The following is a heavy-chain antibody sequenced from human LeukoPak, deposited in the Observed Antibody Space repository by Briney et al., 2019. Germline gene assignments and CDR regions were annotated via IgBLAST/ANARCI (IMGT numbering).Heavy chain of an antibody. V-gene: IGHV1-2*02. J-gene: IGHJ4*02. D-gene: IGHD3-16*01. CDR2: INPNSGGT. Sequence: GASVKVSCKASGYTFTGYYMHWVRQAPGQGLEWMGWINPNSGGTNYAKKFQGRVTMTRDTSISTAYMELSRLRSDDTAVYYCARDYDYVWWSPYYFDYWGQGTLVTVSS. CDR1: GYTFTGYY. CDR3: ARDYDYVWWSPYYFDY.